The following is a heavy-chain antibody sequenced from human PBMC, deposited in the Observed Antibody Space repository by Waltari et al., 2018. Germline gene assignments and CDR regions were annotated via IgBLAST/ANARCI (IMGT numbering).Heavy chain of an antibody. CDR3: AKWYYYYMDV. CDR2: IYYRGGT. V-gene: IGHV4-59*08. CDR1: VDAISRYY. D-gene: IGHD2-15*01. J-gene: IGHJ6*03. Sequence: QVQLQESGAGLVKPSETLSLTCSVFVDAISRYYWSWIRQPPGKGLEWIGYIYYRGGTNYNPSLKSRVTISGDTSKNQFSLKLSSVTAADTAVYYCAKWYYYYMDVWGKGTTVTISS.